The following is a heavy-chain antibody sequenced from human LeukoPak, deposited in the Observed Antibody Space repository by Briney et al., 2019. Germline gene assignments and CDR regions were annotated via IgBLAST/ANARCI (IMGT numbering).Heavy chain of an antibody. Sequence: ASVKISFKVSVYTFTDYYMHWVHQAPGEGLEWMGLVDPEDGVTIYAEKFQGRVTITADTSTDTAYMQLSSLRSGDTAVYYCATVYDFGFDPWGQGTLVTVSS. CDR1: VYTFTDYY. CDR3: ATVYDFGFDP. J-gene: IGHJ5*02. V-gene: IGHV1-69-2*01. D-gene: IGHD3-3*01. CDR2: VDPEDGVT.